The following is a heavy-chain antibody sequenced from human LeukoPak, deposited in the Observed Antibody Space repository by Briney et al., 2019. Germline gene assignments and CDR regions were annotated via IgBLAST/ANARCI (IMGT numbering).Heavy chain of an antibody. J-gene: IGHJ3*02. D-gene: IGHD6-13*01. Sequence: SETLSLTCTVSGGSVSSGSYYWGWIRQPPGKGLERIGYIYYSGSTNYNPSLKSRVTISVDTSKNQFSLKLSSVTAADTAVYHCAKTLAAAGAFDIWGQGTMVTVSS. CDR3: AKTLAAAGAFDI. CDR2: IYYSGST. V-gene: IGHV4-61*01. CDR1: GGSVSSGSYY.